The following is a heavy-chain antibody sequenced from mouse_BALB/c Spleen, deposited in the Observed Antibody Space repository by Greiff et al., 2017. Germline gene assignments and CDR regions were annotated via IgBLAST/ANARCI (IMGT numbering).Heavy chain of an antibody. CDR2: IYPYNGGT. CDR3: ARFPYRYYAMDY. D-gene: IGHD2-14*01. Sequence: DVQLQESGPELVKPGASVKISCKASGYTFTDYNMHWVKQSHGKSLEWIGYIYPYNGGTGYNQKFKGKATLTVDNSSSTAYMELRSLTSEDSAVYYCARFPYRYYAMDYWGQGTSVTVSS. CDR1: GYTFTDYN. J-gene: IGHJ4*01. V-gene: IGHV1S29*02.